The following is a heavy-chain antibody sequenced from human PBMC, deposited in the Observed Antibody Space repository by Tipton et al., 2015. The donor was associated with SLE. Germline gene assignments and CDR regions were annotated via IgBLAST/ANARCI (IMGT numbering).Heavy chain of an antibody. D-gene: IGHD1-26*01. J-gene: IGHJ1*01. CDR1: GGSISSSSYY. Sequence: TLSLTCTVSGGSISSSSYYWGWIRQPPGKGLEWIGSIYYSGSTYYNPSLKSRVTISVDTSKNQFSLKLSSVTAADTAVYYCARLGDDGHFQHWGQGTLVTVSS. CDR3: ARLGDDGHFQH. V-gene: IGHV4-39*07. CDR2: IYYSGST.